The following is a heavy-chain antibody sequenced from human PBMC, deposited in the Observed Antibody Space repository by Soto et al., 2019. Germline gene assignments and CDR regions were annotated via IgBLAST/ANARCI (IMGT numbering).Heavy chain of an antibody. CDR2: IIPIFGTA. CDR3: ARSPFSGSYYVDYYGMDV. Sequence: GASVKVSCNASGGTFSSYAISWVRQAPGQGLEWMGGIIPIFGTANYAQKFQGRVTITADESTSTAYMELSSLRSEDTAVYYCARSPFSGSYYVDYYGMDVWGQGTTVTVSS. J-gene: IGHJ6*02. CDR1: GGTFSSYA. V-gene: IGHV1-69*13. D-gene: IGHD1-26*01.